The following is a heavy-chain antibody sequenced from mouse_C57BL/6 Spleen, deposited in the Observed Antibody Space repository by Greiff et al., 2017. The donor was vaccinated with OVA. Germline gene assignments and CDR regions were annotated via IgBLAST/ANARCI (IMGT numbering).Heavy chain of an antibody. CDR3: ARSYDGYWYFDV. D-gene: IGHD2-3*01. Sequence: EVHLVESGPGMVKPSQSLSLTCTVPGYSITSGYDWHWIRHFPGNKLEWMGYISYRGSTNYNPSLKSRISITHDTSKNHFFLKLNSVTTEDTATYYCARSYDGYWYFDVWGTGTTVTVSS. V-gene: IGHV3-1*01. J-gene: IGHJ1*03. CDR1: GYSITSGYD. CDR2: ISYRGST.